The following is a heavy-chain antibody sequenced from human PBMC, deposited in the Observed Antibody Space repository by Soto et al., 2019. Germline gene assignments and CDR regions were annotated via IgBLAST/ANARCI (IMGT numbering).Heavy chain of an antibody. J-gene: IGHJ4*02. CDR2: IYHSGST. CDR1: GGSISSGGSS. Sequence: QLQLQESGSGLVKPSQTLSLTCAVSGGSISSGGSSWSWIRQPPGKGLEWIGYIYHSGSTYYNPSLKSGVTISVDRSKNQFSLKLSSVTAADTAVYYWARAGDSSGPVALGYWGQGTLVTVSS. V-gene: IGHV4-30-2*01. D-gene: IGHD6-19*01. CDR3: ARAGDSSGPVALGY.